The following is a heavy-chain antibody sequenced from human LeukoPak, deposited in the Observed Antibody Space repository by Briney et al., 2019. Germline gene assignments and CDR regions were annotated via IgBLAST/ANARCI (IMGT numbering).Heavy chain of an antibody. J-gene: IGHJ5*02. CDR1: GGSFSGYI. CDR2: VHYSGST. V-gene: IGHV4-34*01. D-gene: IGHD3-3*01. Sequence: SETLSLTCAVYGGSFSGYIWSWIRHPPGKGLECIGTVHYSGSTFYNPSLKSRVNISVDTSKNQFSLQLSSVTAADTAVYYCARLFFVIDTWGQGTLVTVSS. CDR3: ARLFFVIDT.